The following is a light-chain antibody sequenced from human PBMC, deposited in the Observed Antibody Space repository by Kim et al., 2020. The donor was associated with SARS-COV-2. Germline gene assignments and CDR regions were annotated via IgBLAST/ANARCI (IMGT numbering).Light chain of an antibody. CDR3: QQYNSWPRT. J-gene: IGKJ1*01. Sequence: EIVMTQSPATLSLSPGERATLSCRASQSVSRNLAWYQQKPGQAPRLLIYGASTRATGIPARFSGSGSGTDFTLTISSLESEDFAVYYCQQYNSWPRTFGQGTKVDIK. CDR1: QSVSRN. V-gene: IGKV3-15*01. CDR2: GAS.